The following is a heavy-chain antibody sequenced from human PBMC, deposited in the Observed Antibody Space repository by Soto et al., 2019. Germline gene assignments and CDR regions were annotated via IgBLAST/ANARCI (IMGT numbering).Heavy chain of an antibody. V-gene: IGHV1-3*01. CDR1: GYTFTSYA. Sequence: GASVKVSCKASGYTFTSYAMHWVRQAPGQRLEWMGWINAGNGNTKYSQKFQGRVTITRDTSASTAYMELSSLRSEDTAVYYCARDARSSSWPYYYYGMDVWGQGTTVTVSS. J-gene: IGHJ6*02. D-gene: IGHD6-13*01. CDR3: ARDARSSSWPYYYYGMDV. CDR2: INAGNGNT.